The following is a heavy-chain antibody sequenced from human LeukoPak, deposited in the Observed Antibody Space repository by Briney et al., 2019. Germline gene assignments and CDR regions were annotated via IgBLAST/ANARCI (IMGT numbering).Heavy chain of an antibody. V-gene: IGHV1-2*04. D-gene: IGHD3-16*01. Sequence: ASVKVSCMASGYTFTGYYMHWVRQAPGQGLEWMGWINPNSGGTNYAQKFQGWVTMTRDTSISTAYMELSRLRSDDTAVYYCARKRAGGIYYFDYWGQGTLVTVSS. J-gene: IGHJ4*02. CDR2: INPNSGGT. CDR1: GYTFTGYY. CDR3: ARKRAGGIYYFDY.